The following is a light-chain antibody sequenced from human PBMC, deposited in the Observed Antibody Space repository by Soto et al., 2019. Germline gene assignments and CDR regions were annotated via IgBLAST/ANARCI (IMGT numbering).Light chain of an antibody. CDR1: QNIFSW. CDR3: QQYTSYFRT. V-gene: IGKV1-5*01. Sequence: DIQMTQSPSSVSASVGDSVTITCRASQNIFSWLAWYQHKPGKAPNLLIYDASNLQGGVPSRFSGSGSGTEFTLTISNLQPEDFASYYCQQYTSYFRTFGQGTKVEIK. CDR2: DAS. J-gene: IGKJ1*01.